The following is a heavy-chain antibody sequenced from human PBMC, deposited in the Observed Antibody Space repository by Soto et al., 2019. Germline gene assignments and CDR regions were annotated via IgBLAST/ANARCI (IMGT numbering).Heavy chain of an antibody. D-gene: IGHD1-1*01. Sequence: QVQLVQSGAEVRKPGASVRVSSMATGYTFNTLDINWVRQANGQGFEWMGWMSPKNGNTGYAQKFQGRVTMTRDTSMSTAYMELTSLTSDDTAVYYCARGVDAGMDVWGQGIMVTVSS. V-gene: IGHV1-8*01. CDR1: GYTFNTLD. CDR2: MSPKNGNT. CDR3: ARGVDAGMDV. J-gene: IGHJ6*02.